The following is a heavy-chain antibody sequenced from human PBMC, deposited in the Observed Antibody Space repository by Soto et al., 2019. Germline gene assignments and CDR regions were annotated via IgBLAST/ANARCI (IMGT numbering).Heavy chain of an antibody. V-gene: IGHV1-69*13. CDR3: ARPVEMATISRSYLFY. J-gene: IGHJ4*02. D-gene: IGHD5-12*01. Sequence: SVKVSCKASGGTFSNYAINWGRQAPGQGLEWMGGIIPIFGTANYAQKFQGRVTITADESTSTAYLDLSSLRSEDTAVYYCARPVEMATISRSYLFYWGQGTLVTVSS. CDR1: GGTFSNYA. CDR2: IIPIFGTA.